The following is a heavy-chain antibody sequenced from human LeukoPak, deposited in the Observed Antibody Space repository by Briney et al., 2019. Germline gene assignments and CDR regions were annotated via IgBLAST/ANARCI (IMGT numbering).Heavy chain of an antibody. CDR2: IIPTFGIA. Sequence: SVKVSCKASGGTFSRYAISWVRQAPGQGLEWMGGIIPTFGIANYAQKFQGRVTITADESTSTAYMELSSLRSEDTAVYYCARDRQYRGGWRGFDYWGQGTLVTVSS. J-gene: IGHJ4*02. V-gene: IGHV1-69*01. CDR1: GGTFSRYA. D-gene: IGHD6-19*01. CDR3: ARDRQYRGGWRGFDY.